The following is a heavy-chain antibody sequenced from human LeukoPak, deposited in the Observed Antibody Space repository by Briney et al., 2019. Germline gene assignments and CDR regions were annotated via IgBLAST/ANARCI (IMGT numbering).Heavy chain of an antibody. Sequence: GGSLRLSCAASGFTFSSYAMSWVRQAPGQGLEWVSAISGSGGGTYYADSVKGRFTISRDNSKNTLYLQMNRLRAEDTAVYYCAKDPGVRFLEWLFPSPYWGQGTLVTVSS. CDR1: GFTFSSYA. V-gene: IGHV3-23*01. CDR3: AKDPGVRFLEWLFPSPY. CDR2: ISGSGGGT. D-gene: IGHD3-3*01. J-gene: IGHJ4*02.